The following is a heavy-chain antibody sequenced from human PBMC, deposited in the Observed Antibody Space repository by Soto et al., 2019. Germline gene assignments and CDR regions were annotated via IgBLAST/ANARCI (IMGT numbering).Heavy chain of an antibody. J-gene: IGHJ4*02. CDR2: ISAYNGNT. CDR1: GYTLTSYG. D-gene: IGHD3-22*01. Sequence: ASVKVSCKAAGYTLTSYGIGWVRQAPGQGLEWMGWISAYNGNTNYAQKLQGRVTMTTDTSTSTAYMELRSLRSDDTAVYYCARERVPYYYDSSGYSGFDYWGQGTLVTVSS. CDR3: ARERVPYYYDSSGYSGFDY. V-gene: IGHV1-18*01.